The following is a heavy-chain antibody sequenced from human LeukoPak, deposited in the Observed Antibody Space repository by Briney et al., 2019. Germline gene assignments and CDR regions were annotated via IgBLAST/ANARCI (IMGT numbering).Heavy chain of an antibody. CDR3: ARGVSSYGGNSDFDH. V-gene: IGHV4-34*01. J-gene: IGHJ4*02. CDR1: GVPFSGYY. Sequence: SETLSLTCAVYGVPFSGYYWSWIRQPPGKGVECIGEINHSGSTNYNPSLKSRVTISVDTSKSQYSLKLSSVSAADAAVYYCARGVSSYGGNSDFDHWGQGALVTVSS. CDR2: INHSGST. D-gene: IGHD4-23*01.